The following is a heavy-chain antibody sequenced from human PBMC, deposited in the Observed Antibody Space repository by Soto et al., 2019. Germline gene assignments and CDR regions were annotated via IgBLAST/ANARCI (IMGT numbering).Heavy chain of an antibody. V-gene: IGHV4-59*08. CDR1: GGSISGYY. J-gene: IGHJ4*02. CDR2: MYYSGST. Sequence: SETLSLTCTVSGGSISGYYWIWIRQPPGKGLEWIAYMYYSGSTNYNPSLKGRVTISIDTSKNQFSLKLSSVTAADTAVYYCARRDSSGWYSYFDYWGQGALVTVSS. CDR3: ARRDSSGWYSYFDY. D-gene: IGHD6-19*01.